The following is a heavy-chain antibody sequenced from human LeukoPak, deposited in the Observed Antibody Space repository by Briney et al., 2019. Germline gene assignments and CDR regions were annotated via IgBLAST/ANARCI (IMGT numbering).Heavy chain of an antibody. J-gene: IGHJ3*02. Sequence: GVSLRLSCAPSGFIFSNYAMSWVRQAPGKGLEWVSDISDIGASTNYVGSVKGRFTISRDNSKNMLYMQMNSLRAEDTALYYCARKGNGALDIWGQGTMVTVSS. D-gene: IGHD1-1*01. CDR2: ISDIGAST. CDR3: ARKGNGALDI. CDR1: GFIFSNYA. V-gene: IGHV3-23*01.